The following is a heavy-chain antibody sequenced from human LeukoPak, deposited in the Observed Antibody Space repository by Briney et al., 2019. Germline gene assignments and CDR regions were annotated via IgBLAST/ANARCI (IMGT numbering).Heavy chain of an antibody. J-gene: IGHJ5*02. CDR2: ISSSSSYI. CDR3: ATYCSSTSCPINWFDP. V-gene: IGHV3-21*01. D-gene: IGHD2-2*01. Sequence: PGGSLRLSCAASGFTFSSYSMNWVRQAPGKGLEWVSSISSSSSYIYYADSVKGRFTISRDNAKNSLYLQMNSLRAEDTAVYYCATYCSSTSCPINWFDPWGQGTLVTVYS. CDR1: GFTFSSYS.